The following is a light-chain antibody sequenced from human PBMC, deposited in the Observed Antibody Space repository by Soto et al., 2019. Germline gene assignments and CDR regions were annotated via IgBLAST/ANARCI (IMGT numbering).Light chain of an antibody. J-gene: IGKJ3*01. CDR1: QSVSTNS. CDR3: HQYGTAPLT. V-gene: IGKV3-20*01. CDR2: GAS. Sequence: EIVLTQSPDTLSLSPGERATLSCRASQSVSTNSLAWYQQKPGQAPRPLIYGASSRVTGTPDRFSGSGSGTDFTLTISRLEPEDFSVYYCHQYGTAPLTFGPGTKVDIK.